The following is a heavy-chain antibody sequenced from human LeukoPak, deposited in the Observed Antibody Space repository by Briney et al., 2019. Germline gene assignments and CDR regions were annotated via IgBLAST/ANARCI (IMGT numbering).Heavy chain of an antibody. J-gene: IGHJ3*02. CDR3: ARGKFDLDAFDI. Sequence: ASVKVSCKASGYTFTSYDINWVRQATGQGLEWMGWMNPNSGNTGYAQNFQGRVTITRNTSISTAYMELSSLGSEDTAVYYCARGKFDLDAFDIWGQGTMVTVSS. CDR1: GYTFTSYD. V-gene: IGHV1-8*03. CDR2: MNPNSGNT.